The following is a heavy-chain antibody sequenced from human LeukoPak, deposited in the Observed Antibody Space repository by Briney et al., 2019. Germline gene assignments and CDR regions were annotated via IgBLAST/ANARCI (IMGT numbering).Heavy chain of an antibody. CDR3: ARDGSSSWAPNWYFDL. CDR2: ISSSGSTI. Sequence: GGSLRLSCAASGFTFSSYEMNWVRQAPGKGLEWVSYISSSGSTIYYADSVKGRFTISRGNAKNSLYLRMNSLRAEDTAVYYCARDGSSSWAPNWYFDLWGRGTLVTVSS. CDR1: GFTFSSYE. V-gene: IGHV3-48*03. J-gene: IGHJ2*01. D-gene: IGHD6-13*01.